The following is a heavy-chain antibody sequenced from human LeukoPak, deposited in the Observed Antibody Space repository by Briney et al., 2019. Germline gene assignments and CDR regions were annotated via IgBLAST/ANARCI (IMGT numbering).Heavy chain of an antibody. D-gene: IGHD5-18*01. CDR2: MNPNSGNT. CDR3: ARATPGGLHAYSCDY. Sequence: ASVKVSCKASGYTFKNYDINWVRQATGQGLEWMGWMNPNSGNTGFAQKFQDRVSMTRDTSINTAYMELTSLRSGDTAVYYCARATPGGLHAYSCDYWGQGTVVTVYS. J-gene: IGHJ4*02. CDR1: GYTFKNYD. V-gene: IGHV1-8*02.